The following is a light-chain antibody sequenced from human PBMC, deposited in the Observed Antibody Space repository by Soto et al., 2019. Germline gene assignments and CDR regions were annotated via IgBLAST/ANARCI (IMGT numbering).Light chain of an antibody. J-gene: IGLJ1*01. Sequence: QPVLTQPPSASGTPGQRVTISCSGSSSNIGSNYVYWYQQLPGTAPKLLIYRNNQRPSGVPDRFSGSKSGTSASLAISGLRSEDEADYYCAAWDDILSGYVFGTGTKVTV. V-gene: IGLV1-47*01. CDR3: AAWDDILSGYV. CDR2: RNN. CDR1: SSNIGSNY.